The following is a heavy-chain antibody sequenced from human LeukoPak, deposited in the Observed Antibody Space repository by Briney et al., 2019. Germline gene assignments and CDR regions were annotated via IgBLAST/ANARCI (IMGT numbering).Heavy chain of an antibody. V-gene: IGHV3-7*01. J-gene: IGHJ3*01. CDR3: ARGDYYDSGTSFIGAFHV. D-gene: IGHD3-10*01. Sequence: PGGSLRLSCVTSGFKFSNYWLSWVRQAPGKGLEWVANIRPDGSEKYYVDSVKGRFTLSRDNALNSLYLQMNSLRAEDTALYYCARGDYYDSGTSFIGAFHVWGQGTMVTVSS. CDR1: GFKFSNYW. CDR2: IRPDGSEK.